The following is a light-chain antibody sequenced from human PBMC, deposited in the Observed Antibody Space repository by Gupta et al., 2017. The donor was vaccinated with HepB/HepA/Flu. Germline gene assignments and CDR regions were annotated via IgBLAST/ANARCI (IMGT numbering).Light chain of an antibody. CDR3: EQSYSTLIS. Sequence: DIQMTQSPSSLSASVGDRVTITCRTSQTINTYLNWYQQKPGKAPKLLIFGASTLQSGAPSRFSGSGSGTDFTLTISSLQPEDFATYYCEQSYSTLISFGGGTKVEIK. CDR2: GAS. J-gene: IGKJ4*01. CDR1: QTINTY. V-gene: IGKV1-39*01.